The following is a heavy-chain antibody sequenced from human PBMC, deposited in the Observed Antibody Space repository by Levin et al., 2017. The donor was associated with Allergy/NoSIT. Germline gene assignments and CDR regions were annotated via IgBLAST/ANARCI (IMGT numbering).Heavy chain of an antibody. J-gene: IGHJ3*02. CDR3: AKDTLTYSSGWPDAFDI. Sequence: GGSLRLSCAASGFTFSSYGMHWVRQAPGKGLEWVAVISSDGSNKYYADSVKGRFTISRDNSKNTLYLQMNSLRAEDTAVYYCAKDTLTYSSGWPDAFDIWGQGTMVTVSS. CDR2: ISSDGSNK. CDR1: GFTFSSYG. D-gene: IGHD6-19*01. V-gene: IGHV3-30*18.